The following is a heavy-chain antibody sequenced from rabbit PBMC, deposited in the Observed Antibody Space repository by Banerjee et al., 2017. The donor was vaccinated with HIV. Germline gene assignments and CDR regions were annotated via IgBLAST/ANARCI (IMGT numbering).Heavy chain of an antibody. Sequence: QEQLVESGGGLVQPGGSLKLSCTASGFSFSNKAVMCWVRQAPGKGLEWIACINAITGKAVYASWAKGRFTFSKTSSTTVTLQMTSLTAADTATYFYAKDLPGAIGWNFDLWGPGTLVTVS. V-gene: IGHV1S45*01. CDR1: GFSFSNKAV. D-gene: IGHD3-1*01. J-gene: IGHJ4*01. CDR3: AKDLPGAIGWNFDL. CDR2: INAITGKA.